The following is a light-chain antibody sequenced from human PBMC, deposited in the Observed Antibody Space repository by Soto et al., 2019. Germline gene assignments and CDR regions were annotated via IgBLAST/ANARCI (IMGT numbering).Light chain of an antibody. J-gene: IGKJ1*01. CDR3: QQYNNRPTWT. V-gene: IGKV3-15*01. Sequence: EKDTTQAPDHLSVSSGGRATLSRRGSPSVSSNLAWYQQNPRQAPRLLLFAAYTRATGIPDRFSGSGSGTEFSLTIPRLQSEDFALYYCQQYNNRPTWTVGQGNKGDIK. CDR2: AAY. CDR1: PSVSSN.